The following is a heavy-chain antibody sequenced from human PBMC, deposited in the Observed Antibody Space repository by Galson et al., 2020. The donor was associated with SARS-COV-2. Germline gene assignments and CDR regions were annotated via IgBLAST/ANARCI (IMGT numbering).Heavy chain of an antibody. CDR3: AREDGSGNDWRRGETAFDI. V-gene: IGHV4-59*01. CDR1: GGSISSYY. Sequence: ASETLSLTCTVSGGSISSYYWSWIRQPPGKGLEWIGYIYYSGSTNYNPSLKSRVTMSVDTSKNQFSLKLSSVTAADTAVYYCAREDGSGNDWRRGETAFDIWGQGTLVTVSS. D-gene: IGHD5-12*01. CDR2: IYYSGST. J-gene: IGHJ4*02.